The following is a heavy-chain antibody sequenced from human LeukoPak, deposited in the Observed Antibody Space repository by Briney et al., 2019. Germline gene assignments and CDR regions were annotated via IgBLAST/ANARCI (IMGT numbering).Heavy chain of an antibody. J-gene: IGHJ4*02. CDR3: VKAEKYYYGSGISEY. CDR2: ISSDGGTS. V-gene: IGHV3-64D*06. CDR1: GFSFSTYA. Sequence: GGSLRLSCSASGFSFSTYAMHWVRQAPGKGLEYISAISSDGGTSYQADSVKGRFTISRDNSKNTLFLQTSSLRTEDTAVYYCVKAEKYYYGSGISEYWGQGTLVTVSS. D-gene: IGHD3-10*01.